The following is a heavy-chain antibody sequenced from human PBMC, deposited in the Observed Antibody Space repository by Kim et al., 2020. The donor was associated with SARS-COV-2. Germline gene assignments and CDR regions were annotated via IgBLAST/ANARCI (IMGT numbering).Heavy chain of an antibody. D-gene: IGHD3-9*01. CDR2: ISWNSGSI. J-gene: IGHJ4*02. CDR3: AKEIFEGWDY. CDR1: GFTFDDYA. Sequence: GGSLRLSCAASGFTFDDYAMHWVRQAPGKGLEWVSGISWNSGSIGYADSVKGRFTISRDNAKNSLYLQMNSLRAEDTALYYCAKEIFEGWDYWGQGTLVTVSS. V-gene: IGHV3-9*01.